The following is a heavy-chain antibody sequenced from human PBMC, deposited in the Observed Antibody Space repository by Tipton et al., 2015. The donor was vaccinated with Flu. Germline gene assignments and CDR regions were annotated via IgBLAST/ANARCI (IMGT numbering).Heavy chain of an antibody. CDR1: GDSLGSSYY. Sequence: LRLSCSVSGDSLGSSYYWAWIRQPPGRGLEWIGNIHTSAGTYYNLSLRSRVTISVDRSKNQFSPRLAPVTAADTAVYLCARRDFSNYVSEPKNWFDSWGQGTLVTASS. CDR3: ARRDFSNYVSEPKNWFDS. CDR2: IHTSAGT. J-gene: IGHJ5*01. V-gene: IGHV4-38-2*01. D-gene: IGHD4-11*01.